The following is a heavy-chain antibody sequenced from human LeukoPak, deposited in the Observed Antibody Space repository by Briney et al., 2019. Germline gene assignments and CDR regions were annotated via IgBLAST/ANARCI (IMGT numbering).Heavy chain of an antibody. D-gene: IGHD5-18*01. V-gene: IGHV3-53*01. J-gene: IGHJ4*02. CDR3: ARGGWVRAMAIDY. CDR1: GFTVSSNY. Sequence: GGSLRLSCAASGFTVSSNYMSWVRQAPGKGLEWVSVIYSGGSTYYADSVKGRFTIPRDNSKNTLYLQMNSLRAEGTAVYYCARGGWVRAMAIDYWGQGTLVTVSS. CDR2: IYSGGST.